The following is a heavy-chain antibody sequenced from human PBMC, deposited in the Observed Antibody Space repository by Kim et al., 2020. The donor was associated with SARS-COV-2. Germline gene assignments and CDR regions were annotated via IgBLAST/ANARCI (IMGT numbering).Heavy chain of an antibody. Sequence: SETLSLTCTVSGASIRATTHYWGWIRRPTGRGLEWIGSITYSGTTYYNPSLESRVTISVDTSKNQFSLKVNSVTAADTAMYYFARHEDLDYYGVDVWGQGTTVTVSS. CDR1: GASIRATTHY. V-gene: IGHV4-39*01. CDR3: ARHEDLDYYGVDV. J-gene: IGHJ6*01. D-gene: IGHD2-15*01. CDR2: ITYSGTT.